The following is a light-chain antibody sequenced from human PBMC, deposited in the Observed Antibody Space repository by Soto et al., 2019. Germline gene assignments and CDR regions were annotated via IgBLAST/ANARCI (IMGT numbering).Light chain of an antibody. Sequence: QSVRSQPASVSLSPGQSITISCTGTSSDVGGYNYVSWYQQHPGKAPKLMIYEVRNRPSGVSHRFSGSKSANTASLTISGLQAEDEADYYCSSYTSSSPYVFGTGTKVTVL. J-gene: IGLJ1*01. CDR2: EVR. CDR1: SSDVGGYNY. V-gene: IGLV2-14*01. CDR3: SSYTSSSPYV.